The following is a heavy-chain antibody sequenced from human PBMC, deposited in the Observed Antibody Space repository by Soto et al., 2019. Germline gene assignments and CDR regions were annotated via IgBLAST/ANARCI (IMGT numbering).Heavy chain of an antibody. V-gene: IGHV1-69*13. D-gene: IGHD2-8*01. CDR3: ARDRMSYYGMDG. Sequence: GASVKVSCKASGGTFSSYAISWVRQAPGQGLEWMGGIIPIFGTANYAQKFQGRVTITADESTSTAYMELSSLRSEDTAVYYCARDRMSYYGMDGWGQGTTVTVAS. CDR1: GGTFSSYA. CDR2: IIPIFGTA. J-gene: IGHJ6*02.